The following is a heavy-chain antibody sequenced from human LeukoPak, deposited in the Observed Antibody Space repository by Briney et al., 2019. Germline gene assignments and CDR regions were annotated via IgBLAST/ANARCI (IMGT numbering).Heavy chain of an antibody. CDR2: IIPIFGTA. CDR3: ARDRHSSGWPHLFDY. D-gene: IGHD6-19*01. J-gene: IGHJ4*02. CDR1: GGTFSSYA. V-gene: IGHV1-69*13. Sequence: SVKVSCRASGGTFSSYAISWVRQAPGQGLEWMGGIIPIFGTANYAQKFQGRVTITADESTSTAYMELSSLRSEDTAVYYCARDRHSSGWPHLFDYWGQGTLVTVSS.